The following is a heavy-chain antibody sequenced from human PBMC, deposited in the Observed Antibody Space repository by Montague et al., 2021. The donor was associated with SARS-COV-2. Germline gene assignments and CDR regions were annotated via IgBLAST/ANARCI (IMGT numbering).Heavy chain of an antibody. CDR2: ISYDGSNK. Sequence: PLRLSCAASGFTFSSYAMHWVRQAPGKGLEWVAVISYDGSNKYYADSVKGRFTISRDNSKNTLYLQMNSLRAEDTAVYYCARTYSGSYFGAFDIWGQGTMVTVSS. D-gene: IGHD1-26*01. J-gene: IGHJ3*02. CDR1: GFTFSSYA. V-gene: IGHV3-30-3*01. CDR3: ARTYSGSYFGAFDI.